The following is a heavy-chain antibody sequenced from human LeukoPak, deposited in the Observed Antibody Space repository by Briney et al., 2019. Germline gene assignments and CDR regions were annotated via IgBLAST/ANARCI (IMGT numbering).Heavy chain of an antibody. D-gene: IGHD5-24*01. CDR2: IWYDGSNK. V-gene: IGHV3-33*01. CDR1: GFTFSSYG. J-gene: IGHJ4*02. Sequence: PGGSLRLSCAASGFTFSSYGMHWVRQAPGQGLEWVAVIWYDGSNKYYADSVKGRFTISRDNSKNTLYLQMNSLRAEDTAVYYCARDLQFDYFDYWGQGTLVTVSS. CDR3: ARDLQFDYFDY.